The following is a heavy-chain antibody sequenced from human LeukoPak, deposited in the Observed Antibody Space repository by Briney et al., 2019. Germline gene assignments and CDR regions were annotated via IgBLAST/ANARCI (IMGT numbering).Heavy chain of an antibody. V-gene: IGHV3-21*01. CDR1: GFTFSSYS. CDR3: ARDHYYDSTREGWFDP. J-gene: IGHJ5*02. D-gene: IGHD3-22*01. Sequence: PGGSLRLSCAASGFTFSSYSMNWVRQAPGKGLGWVSSISSSSSYIYYADSVKGRFTISRDNAKNSLYLQMNSLRAEDTAVYYCARDHYYDSTREGWFDPWGQGTLVTVSS. CDR2: ISSSSSYI.